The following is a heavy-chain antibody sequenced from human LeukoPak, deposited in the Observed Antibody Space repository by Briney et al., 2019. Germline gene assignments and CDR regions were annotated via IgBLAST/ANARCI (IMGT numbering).Heavy chain of an antibody. CDR2: INQSGST. CDR1: GASISSYY. D-gene: IGHD4-17*01. Sequence: SETLSLTCTVSGASISSYYWSWIRQPPGKGLEWIGEINQSGSTNYNPSLKSRVTMSVDASKNQFSLKLSSVSASDTAVYYCARGDLTTVTAFDYWGQGTLVTVSS. V-gene: IGHV4-34*01. J-gene: IGHJ4*02. CDR3: ARGDLTTVTAFDY.